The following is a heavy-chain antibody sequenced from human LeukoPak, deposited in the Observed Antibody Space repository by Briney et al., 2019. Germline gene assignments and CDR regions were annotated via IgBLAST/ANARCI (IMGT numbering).Heavy chain of an antibody. CDR1: GFTFSSYG. J-gene: IGHJ4*02. CDR3: AKDGTAPQYDFWGCYYFGPFFDY. Sequence: GGSLRLSCAASGFTFSSYGMHWVRQAPGKGLEWVSAISGSGGSTYYADSVKGRFTISRDNSKNTLYLQMNSLRAEDTAVYYCAKDGTAPQYDFWGCYYFGPFFDYRGQGTLVTVSS. D-gene: IGHD3-3*01. CDR2: ISGSGGST. V-gene: IGHV3-23*01.